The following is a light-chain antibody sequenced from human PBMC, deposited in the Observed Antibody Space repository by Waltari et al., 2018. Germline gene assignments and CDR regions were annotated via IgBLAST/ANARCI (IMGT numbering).Light chain of an antibody. Sequence: QSALTQPASVSGSPGQSITISCTGTSSDVGGHNNVSWYQQHPGKAPKLMIYDVSDRPSGVSSRFSGSKYGNTASLIISGLQAEDEADYYCSSYTGSSTLVVFGGGTKLTVL. CDR1: SSDVGGHNN. CDR2: DVS. J-gene: IGLJ2*01. CDR3: SSYTGSSTLVV. V-gene: IGLV2-14*03.